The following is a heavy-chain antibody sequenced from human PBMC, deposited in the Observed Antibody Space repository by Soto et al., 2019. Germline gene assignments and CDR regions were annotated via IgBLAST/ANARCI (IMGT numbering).Heavy chain of an antibody. CDR1: GGSISSYY. J-gene: IGHJ4*02. CDR3: ARLGTGYCSSTSFYSAFDY. Sequence: QVQLQESGPGLVKPSETLSLTCTVSGGSISSYYWSWIRQPPGKGLEWIGYIYYSGSTNYNPSLKRRVTISVDTSKNQVSLKLSSGAAADTAVYYCARLGTGYCSSTSFYSAFDYWGQGTLVTVSS. D-gene: IGHD2-2*02. V-gene: IGHV4-59*01. CDR2: IYYSGST.